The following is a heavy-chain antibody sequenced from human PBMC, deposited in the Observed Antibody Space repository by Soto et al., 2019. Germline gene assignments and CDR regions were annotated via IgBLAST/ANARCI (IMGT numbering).Heavy chain of an antibody. CDR1: GFTFRNYD. Sequence: EVQLVESGGGLVQPGGSLRLSCEASGFTFRNYDMHWVRQGTGKGLEWVSGISAAGDADYADSVEGRFTISRENAQNSFFLQMNSLRVGDTAVYYGARTDRDFYGLDVWGQGTTVIVSS. J-gene: IGHJ6*02. V-gene: IGHV3-13*01. CDR3: ARTDRDFYGLDV. CDR2: ISAAGDA.